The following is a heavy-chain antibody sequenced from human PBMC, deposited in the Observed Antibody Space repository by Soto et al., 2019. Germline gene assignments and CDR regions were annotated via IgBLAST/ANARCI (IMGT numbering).Heavy chain of an antibody. Sequence: GGSLRLSCAASGFTFSSYGMHWVRQAPGKGLEWVAVIWYDGSNKYYADSVKGRFTISRDNSKNTLYLQMNSLRAEGTAVYYCARGLLSISGWPLKWYYYGMDVWGQGTTVTVSS. CDR2: IWYDGSNK. V-gene: IGHV3-33*01. CDR1: GFTFSSYG. D-gene: IGHD6-19*01. CDR3: ARGLLSISGWPLKWYYYGMDV. J-gene: IGHJ6*02.